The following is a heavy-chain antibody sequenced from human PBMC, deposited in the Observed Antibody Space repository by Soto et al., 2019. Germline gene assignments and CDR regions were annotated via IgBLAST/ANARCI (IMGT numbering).Heavy chain of an antibody. Sequence: ASVKVSCKASGYTFTSYGISWVRQAPGQGLEWMGWISAYNGNTNYAQKLQGRVTMTTDTSTSTAYMELRSLRSDDTAVYYCARGFGAARFLEWYRGYYYYGMDVWGQGXTVTVYS. CDR3: ARGFGAARFLEWYRGYYYYGMDV. CDR2: ISAYNGNT. CDR1: GYTFTSYG. J-gene: IGHJ6*02. D-gene: IGHD3-3*01. V-gene: IGHV1-18*01.